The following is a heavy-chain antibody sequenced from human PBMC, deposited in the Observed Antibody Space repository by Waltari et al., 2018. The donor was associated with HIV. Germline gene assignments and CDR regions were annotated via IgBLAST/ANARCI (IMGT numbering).Heavy chain of an antibody. V-gene: IGHV3-33*01. D-gene: IGHD3-22*01. CDR3: ARDTYDVPHC. Sequence: QVQLVEFGGGVVQPGRSLRLTCAASGFTFSSYGMHWVRQDPGKGLEWVGVIRYDGSNKDYAVVVKGRFTISRANCQNPRYLQMNSLRAEDTAVYYCARDTYDVPHCWGQGTLVTVSS. CDR1: GFTFSSYG. CDR2: IRYDGSNK. J-gene: IGHJ4*02.